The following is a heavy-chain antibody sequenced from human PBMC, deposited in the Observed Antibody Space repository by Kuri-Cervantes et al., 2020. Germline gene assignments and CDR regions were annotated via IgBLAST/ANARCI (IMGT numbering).Heavy chain of an antibody. CDR2: INHSGST. CDR1: GGSFSGYY. J-gene: IGHJ4*02. V-gene: IGHV4-34*01. CDR3: ARELGGGSFGI. D-gene: IGHD2-15*01. Sequence: GSLRLSCAVYGGSFSGYYWSWIRQPPGKGPEWIGEINHSGSTNYNPSLKSRVAISVDTSKNQFSLKLSSVTAADTAVYYCARELGGGSFGIWGQGTLVTVSS.